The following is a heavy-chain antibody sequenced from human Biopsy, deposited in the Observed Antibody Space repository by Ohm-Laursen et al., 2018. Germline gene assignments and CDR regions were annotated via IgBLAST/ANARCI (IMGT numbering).Heavy chain of an antibody. CDR3: ARELGDFWGGRQFDF. CDR2: IDPKSGGT. CDR1: AYSFGDHR. V-gene: IGHV1-2*02. Sequence: GSSVKVSCKASAYSFGDHRIHWVRQAPGQGIEWMGWIDPKSGGTNYAQKFQGRVTMTRDTSISTTYMELRRLTSDDTAVFYCARELGDFWGGRQFDFWGQGTLVTVSS. J-gene: IGHJ5*01. D-gene: IGHD3-3*01.